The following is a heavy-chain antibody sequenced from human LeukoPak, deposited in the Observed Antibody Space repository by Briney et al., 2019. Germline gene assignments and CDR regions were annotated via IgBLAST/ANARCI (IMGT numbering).Heavy chain of an antibody. Sequence: GGSLRLSCAASGFTFNSYAMHWVRQAPGKGLEWVAVISYDGSNKYYADSVKGRFTISRDNSKNTLYLQMNSLRAEDTAVYYCARVVHGIDWYFDLWGRGTLVTVSS. CDR3: ARVVHGIDWYFDL. CDR2: ISYDGSNK. V-gene: IGHV3-30*04. J-gene: IGHJ2*01. D-gene: IGHD1-1*01. CDR1: GFTFNSYA.